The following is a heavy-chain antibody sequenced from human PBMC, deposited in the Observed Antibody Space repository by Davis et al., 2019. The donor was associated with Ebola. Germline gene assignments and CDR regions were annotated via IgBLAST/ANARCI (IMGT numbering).Heavy chain of an antibody. D-gene: IGHD3-22*01. CDR3: ARDGGRYYDRSGYAFDI. CDR2: INPITGGT. V-gene: IGHV1-46*01. CDR1: GYRFTSYS. J-gene: IGHJ3*02. Sequence: ASAKVSCKASGYRFTSYSMHWVRQAPGQGLEWMGIINPITGGTSYAQNFQFRVNMNRETSTSTVYMELSSLRSEDTAVYYCARDGGRYYDRSGYAFDIWGQGTMVKVSS.